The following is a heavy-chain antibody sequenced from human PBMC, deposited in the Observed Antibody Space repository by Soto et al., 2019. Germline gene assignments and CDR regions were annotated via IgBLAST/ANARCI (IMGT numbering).Heavy chain of an antibody. J-gene: IGHJ6*02. CDR1: GYTFTSYG. V-gene: IGHV1-18*01. CDR3: ARDSGFLVGGYYYYYGMDV. Sequence: GASVKVSCKASGYTFTSYGISWVRQAPGQGLEWMGWISAYNGNTNYAQKLQGRVTMTTDTSTSTAYMELRSLRSDDTAVYYCARDSGFLVGGYYYYYGMDVWGQGTTVTVSS. CDR2: ISAYNGNT. D-gene: IGHD3-3*01.